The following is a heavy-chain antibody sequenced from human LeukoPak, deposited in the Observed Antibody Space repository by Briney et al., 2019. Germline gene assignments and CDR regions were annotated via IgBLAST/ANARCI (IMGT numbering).Heavy chain of an antibody. V-gene: IGHV1-24*01. D-gene: IGHD6-19*01. J-gene: IGHJ2*01. CDR2: FDPEDGET. CDR3: ATREIAVAGPRDFDR. Sequence: ASVKVSCKVSGYTLTELSMHWVRQAPGKGLEWMGGFDPEDGETIYAQKFQGRVTMTEDTSTDTAYMQLSRLRYEATAGSFCATREIAVAGPRDFDRWGRGTMVTVSS. CDR1: GYTLTELS.